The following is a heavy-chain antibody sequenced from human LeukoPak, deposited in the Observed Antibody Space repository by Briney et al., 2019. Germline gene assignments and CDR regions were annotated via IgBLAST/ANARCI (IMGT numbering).Heavy chain of an antibody. CDR2: MKGTGEK. CDR3: ARASWVSDAYAVW. CDR1: GFSFSSYA. V-gene: IGHV3-23*01. J-gene: IGHJ4*02. Sequence: GGSLRLSCAASGFSFSSYAMSWVRQAPARGLEWVSSMKGTGEKFYADSLKGRFTLSRDDSQNTGYLQLRNLRVEDTAVYYCARASWVSDAYAVWWSQGTLVTVSS. D-gene: IGHD2-2*01.